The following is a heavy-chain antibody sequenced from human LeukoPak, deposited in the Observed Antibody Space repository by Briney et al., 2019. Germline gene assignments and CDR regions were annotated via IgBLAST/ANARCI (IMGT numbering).Heavy chain of an antibody. D-gene: IGHD5-12*01. CDR2: ISAYNGNT. CDR3: ARIEVATTNFDY. Sequence: ASVKVSCKACGYTFTSYGISWVRQAPGQGLEWMGWISAYNGNTNYAQKLQGRVTMTTDTSTSTAYMELRSLRSDDTAVYYCARIEVATTNFDYWGQGTLVTVSS. V-gene: IGHV1-18*01. CDR1: GYTFTSYG. J-gene: IGHJ4*02.